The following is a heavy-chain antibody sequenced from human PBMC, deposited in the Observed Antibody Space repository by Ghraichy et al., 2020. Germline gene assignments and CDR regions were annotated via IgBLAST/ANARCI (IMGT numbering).Heavy chain of an antibody. CDR1: GGSISSGGYY. CDR3: ARTDIVVVKE. V-gene: IGHV4-31*03. CDR2: IYYSGST. Sequence: LRLSCTVSGGSISSGGYYWSWIRQHPGKGLEWIGYIYYSGSTYYNPSLKSRVTISVDTSKNQFSLKLSSVTAADTAVYYCARTDIVVVKEWGQGTLVTVSS. J-gene: IGHJ4*02. D-gene: IGHD2-21*01.